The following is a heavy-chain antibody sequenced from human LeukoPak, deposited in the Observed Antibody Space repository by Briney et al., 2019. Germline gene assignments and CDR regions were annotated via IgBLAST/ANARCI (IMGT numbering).Heavy chain of an antibody. V-gene: IGHV1-46*01. CDR1: GYTFTSYY. Sequence: GASVKVSCKASGYTFTSYYMHWVRQAPGQGLEWMGIINPSGGSTSYAQKFQGRVTMTRDTSTSTVYMELSSLRSEDTAVYYRARDGGVTYYDFWSGYYGMDVWGQGTTVTVSS. CDR3: ARDGGVTYYDFWSGYYGMDV. D-gene: IGHD3-3*01. J-gene: IGHJ6*02. CDR2: INPSGGST.